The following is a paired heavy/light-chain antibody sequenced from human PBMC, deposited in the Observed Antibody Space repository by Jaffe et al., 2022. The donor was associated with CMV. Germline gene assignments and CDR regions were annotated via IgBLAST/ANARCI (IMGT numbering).Light chain of an antibody. V-gene: IGKV3-15*01. Sequence: ETLMTQSPTTLSVSPGDRATLSCRAGQSLRGGLVWYQQKPGQAPRLIIYDTSTRATGVPARFSGGGSGTEFTLTISSLQSEDFAVYYCQQYNSWPLTFGGGTKVEIK. J-gene: IGKJ4*01. CDR1: QSLRGG. CDR2: DTS. CDR3: QQYNSWPLT.
Heavy chain of an antibody. CDR1: GFTFSSYS. D-gene: IGHD6-6*01. V-gene: IGHV3-21*01. Sequence: EVHLVESGGGLVEPGGSLRLSCAASGFTFSSYSMNWVRQAPGKGLEWVSSISGSSDSYIFYADSVRGRFTISRDNAKNSLYLQMNSLGAEDTAVYYCARVGVPVARPSFFFDSWGQGTVVTVSS. CDR3: ARVGVPVARPSFFFDS. CDR2: ISGSSDSYI. J-gene: IGHJ4*02.